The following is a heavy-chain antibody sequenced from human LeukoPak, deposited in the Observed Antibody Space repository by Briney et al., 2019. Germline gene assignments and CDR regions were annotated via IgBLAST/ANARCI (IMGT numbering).Heavy chain of an antibody. V-gene: IGHV1-8*01. Sequence: ASVKVSCKASGYTFTSYDINWVRQATGQGLEWMGWMNPNSGNTGYAQKFQGRVTMTRNTSISTAYMELSSLRSEDTAVYYCARGREVVVAATVYYYYMDVWGIGTTVTISS. J-gene: IGHJ6*03. CDR1: GYTFTSYD. CDR2: MNPNSGNT. CDR3: ARGREVVVAATVYYYYMDV. D-gene: IGHD2-15*01.